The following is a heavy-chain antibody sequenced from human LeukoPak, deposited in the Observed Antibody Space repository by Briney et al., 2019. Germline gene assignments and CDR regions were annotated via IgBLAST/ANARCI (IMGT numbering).Heavy chain of an antibody. V-gene: IGHV1-58*02. Sequence: SVKVSCKASGFTFTSSAMQWVRPARGQRLEWIGWIVVGSGNTNYAQKFQERVTITRDMSTSTAYMELSSLRSEDRAVYYCAAGWVCSGGSCYYYFDYWGQGTLVTVSS. D-gene: IGHD2-15*01. J-gene: IGHJ4*02. CDR3: AAGWVCSGGSCYYYFDY. CDR2: IVVGSGNT. CDR1: GFTFTSSA.